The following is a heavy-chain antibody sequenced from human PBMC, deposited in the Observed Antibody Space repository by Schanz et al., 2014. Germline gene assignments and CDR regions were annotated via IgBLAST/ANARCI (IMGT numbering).Heavy chain of an antibody. Sequence: QVQLQESGPGLVKPSGTLSLTCAVSGGSISSSNWWSWVLQPPGKGLEWIGEIYHSGSTNYKPSLKSRVPISADKPKNQFSLKRRSVTAADTAVYYCARRSVSPSGNSYGYVVAWFDPWGQGTLVTVSS. CDR1: GGSISSSNW. CDR3: ARRSVSPSGNSYGYVVAWFDP. D-gene: IGHD5-18*01. J-gene: IGHJ5*02. V-gene: IGHV4-4*02. CDR2: IYHSGST.